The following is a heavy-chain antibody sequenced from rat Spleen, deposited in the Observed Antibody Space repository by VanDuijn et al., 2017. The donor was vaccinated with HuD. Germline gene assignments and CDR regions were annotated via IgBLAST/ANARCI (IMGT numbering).Heavy chain of an antibody. J-gene: IGHJ2*01. V-gene: IGHV5-62*01. CDR1: GFTFSGYG. CDR3: ARIGSNLDY. CDR2: ISSSSGP. Sequence: VQLVESGGGLVQPGKSLKLSCSASGFTFSGYGMHWVRQTPVKGLDWIAYISSSSGPVYADAVKGRFTISRDDAKNTLTLQLNSLKSEDTAIYYCARIGSNLDYWGRGVMVTVSS. D-gene: IGHD3-8*01.